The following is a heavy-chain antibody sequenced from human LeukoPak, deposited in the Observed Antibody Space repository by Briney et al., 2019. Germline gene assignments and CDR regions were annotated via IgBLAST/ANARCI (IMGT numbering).Heavy chain of an antibody. J-gene: IGHJ4*02. CDR1: GFTFSSYG. CDR2: ISYDGSNK. Sequence: GGSLRLSCAASGFTFSSYGMHWVRQAPGKGLEWVAVISYDGSNKYYADSVKGRFTISRDSSKNTLYLQMNSLRAEDTAVYYCARDKPGIWGQGTLVTVSS. D-gene: IGHD6-13*01. V-gene: IGHV3-30*03. CDR3: ARDKPGI.